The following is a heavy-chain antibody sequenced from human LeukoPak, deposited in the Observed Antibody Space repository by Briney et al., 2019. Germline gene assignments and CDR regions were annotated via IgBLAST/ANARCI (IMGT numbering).Heavy chain of an antibody. V-gene: IGHV4-4*07. CDR3: ARVALCSSTTCYQGIFDY. D-gene: IGHD2-2*01. CDR1: GGSINSYF. CDR2: IYTGGST. J-gene: IGHJ4*02. Sequence: PSETLSLTCTVSGGSINSYFWTWIRQPAGKGLEWIGRIYTGGSTNYNPSLKSRVTISVDTSKNQFSLKLSSVTAADTAVYYCARVALCSSTTCYQGIFDYWGQGTLVTVS.